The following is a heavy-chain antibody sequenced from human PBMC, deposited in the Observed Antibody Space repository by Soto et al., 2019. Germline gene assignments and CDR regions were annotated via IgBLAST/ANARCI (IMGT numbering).Heavy chain of an antibody. CDR3: ARAWYYYYDGMDV. CDR1: GFTFSSYW. CDR2: IKQDGSEK. Sequence: EVQLVESGGGLVQPGGSLRLSCAASGFTFSSYWMSWVRQAPGKGLEWVANIKQDGSEKYYVDSVKGRFTISRDNAKNSLYLQMNGLRDEDTAVYYCARAWYYYYDGMDVWGQGTTVTVSS. V-gene: IGHV3-7*01. J-gene: IGHJ6*02.